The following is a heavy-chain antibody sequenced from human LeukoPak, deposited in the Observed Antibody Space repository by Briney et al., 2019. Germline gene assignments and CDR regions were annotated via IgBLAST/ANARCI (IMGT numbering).Heavy chain of an antibody. CDR2: ISAYNGNT. V-gene: IGHV1-18*01. D-gene: IGHD1-14*01. Sequence: EASVKVSFKASGYTFTSYGISWVRQAPGQGLEWMGWISAYNGNTNYAQKLQGRVTMTTDTSTSTAHMELRSLRSDDTAVYYCARAGAGFSMDVWGQGTTVTVSS. CDR3: ARAGAGFSMDV. J-gene: IGHJ6*02. CDR1: GYTFTSYG.